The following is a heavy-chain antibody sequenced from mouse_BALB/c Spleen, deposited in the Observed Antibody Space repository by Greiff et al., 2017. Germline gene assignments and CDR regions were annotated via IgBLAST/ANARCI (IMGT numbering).Heavy chain of an antibody. CDR3: ASGLYDGYPFAY. CDR2: ISSGSSTI. Sequence: EVHLVESGGGLVQPGGSRKLSCAASGFTFSSFGMHWVRQAPEKGLEWVAYISSGSSTIYYADTVKGRFTISRDNPKNTLFLQMTSLRSEDTAMYYCASGLYDGYPFAYWGQGTLVTVSA. D-gene: IGHD2-3*01. J-gene: IGHJ3*01. V-gene: IGHV5-17*02. CDR1: GFTFSSFG.